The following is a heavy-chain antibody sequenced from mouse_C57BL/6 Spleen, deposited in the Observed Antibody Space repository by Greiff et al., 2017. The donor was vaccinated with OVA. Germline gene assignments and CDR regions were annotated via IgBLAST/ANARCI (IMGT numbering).Heavy chain of an antibody. J-gene: IGHJ2*01. V-gene: IGHV5-6*01. CDR2: ISSGGSYT. D-gene: IGHD1-1*01. CDR3: ARHITTAFDY. Sequence: VQLKQSGGDLVKPGGSLKLSCAASGFTFSSYGMSWVRQTPDKRLEWVATISSGGSYTYYPDSVKGRFTISRDNAKNTLYLQMSSLKSEDTAMYYCARHITTAFDYWGQGTTLTVSS. CDR1: GFTFSSYG.